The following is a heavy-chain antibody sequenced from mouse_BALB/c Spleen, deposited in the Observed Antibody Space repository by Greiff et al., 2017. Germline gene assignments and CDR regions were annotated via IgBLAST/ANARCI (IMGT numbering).Heavy chain of an antibody. V-gene: IGHV14-4*02. CDR2: IDPGNGDT. Sequence: VQLQQSGAELVRSGASVKLSCTASGFNITDYYMHWVKQRPEQGLEWIGWIDPGNGDTEYAPKFQGKATMTADTSSNTAYLQLSSLTSEDTAVYYCNADYGSSFDYWGQGTTLTVSS. D-gene: IGHD1-1*01. CDR3: NADYGSSFDY. J-gene: IGHJ2*01. CDR1: GFNITDYY.